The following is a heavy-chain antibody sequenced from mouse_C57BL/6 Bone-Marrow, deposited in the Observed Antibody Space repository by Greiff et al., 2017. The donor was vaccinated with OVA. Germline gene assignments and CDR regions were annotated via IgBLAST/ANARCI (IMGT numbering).Heavy chain of an antibody. D-gene: IGHD1-1*01. CDR3: ARRYYGSSYEEFDY. CDR2: INPNNGGT. CDR1: GYTFTDYN. J-gene: IGHJ2*01. V-gene: IGHV1-18*01. Sequence: VQLQQSGPELVKPGASVKIPCKASGYTFTDYNMDWVKQSHGKSLEWIGDINPNNGGTIYNQKFKGKATLTVDKSSSTAYMELRSLTSEDTAVYYCARRYYGSSYEEFDYWGQGTTRTVSS.